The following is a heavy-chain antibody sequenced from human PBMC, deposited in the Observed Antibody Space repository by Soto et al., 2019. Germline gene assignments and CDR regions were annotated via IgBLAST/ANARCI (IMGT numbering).Heavy chain of an antibody. CDR3: VKGLNIDYNSAWFYFDY. D-gene: IGHD6-19*01. CDR2: ISWSGNNV. Sequence: EVQLVESGGGLVQPGRSLRLSCAASGFTFDDYTMHWVRQPPGKGLEWVSSISWSGNNVDYRDSVKGRFTISRDNAKNSLYLHMNSLRVEDTALYYCVKGLNIDYNSAWFYFDYWGQGTVVTVSS. CDR1: GFTFDDYT. J-gene: IGHJ4*02. V-gene: IGHV3-9*01.